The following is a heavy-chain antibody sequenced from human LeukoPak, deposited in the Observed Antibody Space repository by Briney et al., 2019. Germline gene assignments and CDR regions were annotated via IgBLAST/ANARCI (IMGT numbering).Heavy chain of an antibody. CDR3: ARRYTYGLVDY. CDR2: IYPGDSDI. Sequence: GESLKISCKASGYSFTTYWIGWVRQMPGKGLEWMGIIYPGDSDIRYSPSFQGQVTISADKSISTAYLQWSSLKASDTATYYCARRYTYGLVDYWGQGTLVTVSS. D-gene: IGHD5-18*01. CDR1: GYSFTTYW. V-gene: IGHV5-51*01. J-gene: IGHJ4*02.